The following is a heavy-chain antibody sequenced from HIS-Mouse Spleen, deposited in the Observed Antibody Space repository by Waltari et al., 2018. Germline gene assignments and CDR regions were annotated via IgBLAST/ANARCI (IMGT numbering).Heavy chain of an antibody. V-gene: IGHV4-39*07. J-gene: IGHJ2*01. D-gene: IGHD6-13*01. CDR1: GGSISSISSH. CDR2: IYYSGST. Sequence: QLQLQESGPGLVKPSETLSLTRTVSGGSISSISSHRGWIRQPPGKGLEWIGSIYYSGSTYYNPSLKSRVTISVDTSKNQFSLKLSSVTAADTAVYYCAREIPYSSSWYDWYFDLWGRGTLVTVSS. CDR3: AREIPYSSSWYDWYFDL.